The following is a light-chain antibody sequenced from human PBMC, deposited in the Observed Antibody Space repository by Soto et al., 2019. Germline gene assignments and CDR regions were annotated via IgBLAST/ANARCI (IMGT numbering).Light chain of an antibody. CDR2: RAD. CDR3: QQYYRSPFT. Sequence: DNVLTQSPHSLAVPRGERASFNCTTSQRVLYSTTNRNSLAWYQQKPGQSPKLLIQRADTRQDGVPERFSGSGSRTDFTLTITRLQAEDVGVYYCQQYYRSPFTFGPGTRVEIK. V-gene: IGKV4-1*01. J-gene: IGKJ3*01. CDR1: QRVLYSTTNRNS.